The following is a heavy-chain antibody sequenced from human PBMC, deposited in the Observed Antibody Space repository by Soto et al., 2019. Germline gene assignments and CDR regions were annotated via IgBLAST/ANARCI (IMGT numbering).Heavy chain of an antibody. CDR2: ISGSGGST. J-gene: IGHJ5*02. D-gene: IGHD2-2*01. CDR3: AKDGDCISTSCYGEGFDP. CDR1: GFTFSSYV. Sequence: EVQLLESGGGLVQPGGSLRLSCAASGFTFSSYVMSWVRQAPRKGLEWVSAISGSGGSTYYADSVKGRFTISRDNSKNTLYLQMNSLRAEDTAVYYCAKDGDCISTSCYGEGFDPWGQGTLVTVSS. V-gene: IGHV3-23*01.